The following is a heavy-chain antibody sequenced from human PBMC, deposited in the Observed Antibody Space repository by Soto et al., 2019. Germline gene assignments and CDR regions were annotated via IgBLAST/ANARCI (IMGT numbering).Heavy chain of an antibody. CDR3: VAAPETYHPTGYYGNWFDP. D-gene: IGHD3-9*01. CDR1: GDSITNNDYF. Sequence: QLQLQESGPGLVKPSATLSLTCTVSGDSITNNDYFWGWIRQPPGKGLEWIGSLYFGGMNYYAPARQSRVTMSVDTSKYQLCLRLDSVTAADTAVYDCVAAPETYHPTGYYGNWFDPCGQGTLVTVPS. V-gene: IGHV4-39*01. CDR2: LYFGGMN. J-gene: IGHJ5*02.